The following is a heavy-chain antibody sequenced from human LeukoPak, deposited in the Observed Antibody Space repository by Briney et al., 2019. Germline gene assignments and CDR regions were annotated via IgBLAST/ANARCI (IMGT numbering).Heavy chain of an antibody. V-gene: IGHV4-4*07. CDR1: GGSISSYY. D-gene: IGHD1-1*01. Sequence: SETLSLTCTVSGGSISSYYWSWIRQPAGKGLEWIGRIYTSGSTNYNPSLKSRVTMSVDTSKNQFSLKLSSVTAADAAVYYCARGSWKRRVRYYFDYWGQGTLVTVSS. J-gene: IGHJ4*02. CDR3: ARGSWKRRVRYYFDY. CDR2: IYTSGST.